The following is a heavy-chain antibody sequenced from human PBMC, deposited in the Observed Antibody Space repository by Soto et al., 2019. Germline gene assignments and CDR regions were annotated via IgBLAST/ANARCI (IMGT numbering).Heavy chain of an antibody. CDR1: GDSIRSYY. D-gene: IGHD4-4*01. J-gene: IGHJ6*02. CDR3: ATNYAYYYYYGMDV. Sequence: KPSETLSLTCSVSGDSIRSYYWTWIRQPPGKGLQWIGYVFHTGNTNYNPSLKSRVTISVDTSKNQFSLKLSSVTAADTAVYYCATNYAYYYYYGMDVWGQGTTVTVSS. CDR2: VFHTGNT. V-gene: IGHV4-4*08.